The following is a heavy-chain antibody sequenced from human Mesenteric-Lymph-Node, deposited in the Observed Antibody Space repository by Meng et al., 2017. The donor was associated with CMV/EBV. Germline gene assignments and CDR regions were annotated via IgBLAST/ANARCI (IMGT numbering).Heavy chain of an antibody. D-gene: IGHD3-3*01. V-gene: IGHV1-18*04. J-gene: IGHJ4*02. CDR1: GYTFTGYY. Sequence: ASVKVSCKASGYTFTGYYMHWVRQAPGQGLEWMGWISAYSGNTNYAQKLQGRVTMTTDTSTRTAYVELRSLRSDDTAVYYCARDLKYDFWSGYPNKLDYWGQGTLVTVSS. CDR2: ISAYSGNT. CDR3: ARDLKYDFWSGYPNKLDY.